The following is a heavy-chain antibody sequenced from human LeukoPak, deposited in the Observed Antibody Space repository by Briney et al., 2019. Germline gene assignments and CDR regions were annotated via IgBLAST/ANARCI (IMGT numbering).Heavy chain of an antibody. CDR2: IKQDGSEK. V-gene: IGHV3-7*01. CDR3: ARYLVGDSDY. D-gene: IGHD1-26*01. J-gene: IGHJ4*02. Sequence: GGSLRLSCAASGFTFSRYWMSWVRQAPGKGLEWVANIKQDGSEKYYVDSVKGRFTISRDNAKNPLYLQVNSLRAEDTAVYYCARYLVGDSDYWGQGTLVTVSS. CDR1: GFTFSRYW.